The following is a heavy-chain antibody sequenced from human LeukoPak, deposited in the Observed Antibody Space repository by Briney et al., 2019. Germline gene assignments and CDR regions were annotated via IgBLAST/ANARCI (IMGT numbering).Heavy chain of an antibody. CDR2: ITSSSSYI. CDR1: GFTFSTYN. D-gene: IGHD2-15*01. Sequence: GGSLRLSCAASGFTFSTYNMNWVRQAPGKGLEWVSSITSSSSYIYYADSVKGRFTISRDNAKNSLYLQMNSLRAEDTAVYYCARPTYCSGGSCYLFDYWGQGTLVTVSS. CDR3: ARPTYCSGGSCYLFDY. J-gene: IGHJ4*02. V-gene: IGHV3-21*01.